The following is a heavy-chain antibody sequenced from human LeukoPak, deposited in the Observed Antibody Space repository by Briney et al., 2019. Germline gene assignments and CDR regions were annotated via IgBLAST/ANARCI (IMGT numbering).Heavy chain of an antibody. CDR3: ARDPRGLGYCSSTSCYLGLGWFDP. CDR1: GFTFSSYA. J-gene: IGHJ5*02. CDR2: ISYDGSNK. Sequence: SGGSLRLSCAASGFTFSSYAMHWVRQAPGKGLEWVAVISYDGSNKYYADSVKGRFTISRDNSKNTLYLQMNSLRAEDTAVYYCARDPRGLGYCSSTSCYLGLGWFDPWGQGTLVTVSS. D-gene: IGHD2-2*01. V-gene: IGHV3-30-3*01.